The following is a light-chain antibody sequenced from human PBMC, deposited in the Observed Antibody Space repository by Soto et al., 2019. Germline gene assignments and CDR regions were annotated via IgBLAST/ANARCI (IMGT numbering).Light chain of an antibody. V-gene: IGLV1-40*01. CDR1: SSNIGADYD. Sequence: QSVLTQPPSVSGAPGQRVTISCTGSSSNIGADYDVHWYQQIPGTAPKFLIYGNNNRPSGVPDRFSGSKSGTSASLAITGLQAEDESDYYCQSYDSSLCGSVFGTGTKVTVL. J-gene: IGLJ1*01. CDR3: QSYDSSLCGSV. CDR2: GNN.